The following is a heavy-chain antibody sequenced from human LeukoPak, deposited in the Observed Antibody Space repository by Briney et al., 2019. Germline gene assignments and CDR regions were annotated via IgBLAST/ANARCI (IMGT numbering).Heavy chain of an antibody. D-gene: IGHD2-15*01. J-gene: IGHJ5*02. CDR3: ARDRPGYCSGGSRYSGWDP. V-gene: IGHV4-31*03. CDR2: IYYSGST. CDR1: GGSISSGGYY. Sequence: SETLSLTCTVSGGSISSGGYYWSWIRQHPGKGLEWIGYIYYSGSTYYNPSLKSRVTISVDTSKNQFSLKLSSVTAADTAVYYCARDRPGYCSGGSRYSGWDPWGQGTLVTVSS.